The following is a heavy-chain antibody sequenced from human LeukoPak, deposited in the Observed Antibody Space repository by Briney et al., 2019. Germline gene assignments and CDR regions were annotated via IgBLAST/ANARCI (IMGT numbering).Heavy chain of an antibody. CDR1: GYTFTDYF. CDR3: AGSSWYGRLHGWFDP. CDR2: INPNSGGA. V-gene: IGHV1-2*02. Sequence: ASVKVSCKASGYTFTDYFVHWVRQAPGQGLEWMGWINPNSGGAKYAQKFQGRVTMTRDTSISTVHMELSRLRSDDTAVYYCAGSSWYGRLHGWFDPWGQGTLVTVSS. J-gene: IGHJ5*02. D-gene: IGHD6-13*01.